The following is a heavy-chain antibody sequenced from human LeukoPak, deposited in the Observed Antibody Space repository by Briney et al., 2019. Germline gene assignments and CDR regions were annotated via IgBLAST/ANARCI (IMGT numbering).Heavy chain of an antibody. J-gene: IGHJ4*02. CDR3: ARGGYSFDY. CDR1: GFTFTNYW. V-gene: IGHV3-7*01. Sequence: GRSLRLSCAAYGFTFTNYWLTWVRQAPGKGLEWVANINQDGGTEYYVDSMKGRFTISRDNAKSSLFLQVHSLRVEDTAVYYCARGGYSFDYLGQGTLVTVPS. CDR2: INQDGGTE. D-gene: IGHD5-12*01.